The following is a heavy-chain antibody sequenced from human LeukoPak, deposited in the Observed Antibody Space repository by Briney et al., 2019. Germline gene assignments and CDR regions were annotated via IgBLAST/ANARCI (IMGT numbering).Heavy chain of an antibody. CDR1: GGTFSSYA. CDR3: AIETARGFGELLGAFDI. J-gene: IGHJ3*02. Sequence: ASVKVSCKASGGTFSSYAISWMLQAPGQGLEWMGGIIPIFGTANYAQKFQGRVTITTDESTSTAYMELSSLRSEDTAVYYCAIETARGFGELLGAFDIWGQGTMVTVSS. V-gene: IGHV1-69*05. CDR2: IIPIFGTA. D-gene: IGHD3-10*01.